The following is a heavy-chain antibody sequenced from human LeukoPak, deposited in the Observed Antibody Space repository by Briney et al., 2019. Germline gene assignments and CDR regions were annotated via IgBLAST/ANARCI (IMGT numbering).Heavy chain of an antibody. Sequence: LGGSLRLSCAASGFTFSDYYMSWIRQAPGKGLEWVSYISSSGSTIYYADSVKGRFTISGDNAKNSLYLQMNSLRAEETAVYYCARGSTTRSGPLDYWGQGTLVTVSS. CDR3: ARGSTTRSGPLDY. D-gene: IGHD1-26*01. J-gene: IGHJ4*02. CDR1: GFTFSDYY. V-gene: IGHV3-11*04. CDR2: ISSSGSTI.